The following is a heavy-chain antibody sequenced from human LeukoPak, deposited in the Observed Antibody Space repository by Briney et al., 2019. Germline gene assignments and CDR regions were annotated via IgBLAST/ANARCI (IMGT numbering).Heavy chain of an antibody. V-gene: IGHV3-23*01. D-gene: IGHD5-18*01. J-gene: IGHJ4*02. CDR3: GKTTVGYSSGQKPAWPVDY. Sequence: PGGSLRLSCEASGFTFGSQAMYWVRQAPGKGLEWVAGIFGSGGSPHYADPAKGRFTISRDNSRNTVYLQINSLRAEDTAVYYCGKTTVGYSSGQKPAWPVDYWGQGTLVTVSS. CDR1: GFTFGSQA. CDR2: IFGSGGSP.